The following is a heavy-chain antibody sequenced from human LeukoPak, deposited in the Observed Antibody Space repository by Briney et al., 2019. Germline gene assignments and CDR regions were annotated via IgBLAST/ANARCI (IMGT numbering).Heavy chain of an antibody. D-gene: IGHD1-26*01. V-gene: IGHV1-8*02. Sequence: GASVKVSCKASGYTFTSYGIIWVRQAPGQGLEWMGWMNPNSGNTGYAQKFQGRVTMTRNTSISTAYMELSSLRSEDTAVYYCALDSGSYGDYWGQGTLVTVSS. J-gene: IGHJ4*02. CDR1: GYTFTSYG. CDR2: MNPNSGNT. CDR3: ALDSGSYGDY.